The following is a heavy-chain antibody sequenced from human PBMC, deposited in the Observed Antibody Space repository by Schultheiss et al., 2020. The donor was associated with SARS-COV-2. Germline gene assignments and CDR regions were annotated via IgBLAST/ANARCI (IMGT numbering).Heavy chain of an antibody. Sequence: SETLSLTCAVYGGSFSGYYWGWVRQAPGEGLEWIGSVSNSGATYHNPSLKSRVTISTDTSKNQFSLKVSSLTAADTAVYYCARHLGQWLDYFDYWGQGTLVTVSS. D-gene: IGHD6-19*01. CDR3: ARHLGQWLDYFDY. J-gene: IGHJ4*02. CDR1: GGSFSGYY. CDR2: VSNSGAT. V-gene: IGHV4-39*01.